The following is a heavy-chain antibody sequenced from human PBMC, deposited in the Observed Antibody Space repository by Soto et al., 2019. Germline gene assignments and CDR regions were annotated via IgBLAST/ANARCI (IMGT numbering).Heavy chain of an antibody. J-gene: IGHJ6*02. CDR1: GFTFSSYG. D-gene: IGHD5-18*01. Sequence: GGSLRLSCAASGFTFSSYGMHWVRQAPGKGLEWVAVISYDGSNKYYADSVKGRFAISRDNSKNTLYLQMNSLRAEDTAVYYCAKDDNTAMPYYYYGMDVWGQGTTVTVSS. CDR3: AKDDNTAMPYYYYGMDV. V-gene: IGHV3-30*18. CDR2: ISYDGSNK.